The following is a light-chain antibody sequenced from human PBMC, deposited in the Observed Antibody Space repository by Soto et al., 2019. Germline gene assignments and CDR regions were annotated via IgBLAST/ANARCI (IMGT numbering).Light chain of an antibody. CDR3: CSYAGSYFLV. CDR2: DVS. V-gene: IGLV2-11*01. CDR1: SSDVGGYNY. Sequence: QSALTQPRSVSGSPGQSVTISCTGTSSDVGGYNYVSWYQQHPGKAPKLMIYDVSKRPSGVPDRFSGSKSGNTASLTISGLQAEDEADYYCCSYAGSYFLVFGTGTKLTVL. J-gene: IGLJ1*01.